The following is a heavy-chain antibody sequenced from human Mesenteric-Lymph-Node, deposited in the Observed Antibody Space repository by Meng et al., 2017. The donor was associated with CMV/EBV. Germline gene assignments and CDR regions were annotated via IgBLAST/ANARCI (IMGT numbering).Heavy chain of an antibody. CDR2: INPSSGGT. J-gene: IGHJ1*01. D-gene: IGHD2-15*01. Sequence: RKAPGQGLEWMGWINPSSGGTNYTQKFRGRVTITRDTSISTAYIELTNLRSDDTAVYYCARDNYACSGGSCYPPSHVMGTTAYFQHWGQGTLVTVSS. V-gene: IGHV1-2*02. CDR3: ARDNYACSGGSCYPPSHVMGTTAYFQH.